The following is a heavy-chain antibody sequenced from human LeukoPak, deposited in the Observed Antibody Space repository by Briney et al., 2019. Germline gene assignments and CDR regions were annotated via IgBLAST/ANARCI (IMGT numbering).Heavy chain of an antibody. D-gene: IGHD1-14*01. V-gene: IGHV3-23*01. CDR2: ISGRGGST. CDR3: AKSGLNRFDY. J-gene: IGHJ4*02. Sequence: PGGSLRLSCAASGFTFSSYAMSWVRQAPGKGLEGGSNISGRGGSTYYADSVKGRFTISRDDSKKPLYLQMNSLRAEDTAVYYCAKSGLNRFDYWGQGILVTVSS. CDR1: GFTFSSYA.